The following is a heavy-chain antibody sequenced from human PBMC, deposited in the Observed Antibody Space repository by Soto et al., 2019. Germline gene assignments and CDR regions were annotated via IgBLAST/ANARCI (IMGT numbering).Heavy chain of an antibody. V-gene: IGHV4-34*01. CDR1: GGSFSGYY. CDR3: ARAPDYGDSFDY. Sequence: QVQLQQWGAGLLKPSETLSLTCAVYGGSFSGYYWSWIRQPPGKGLEWIGETNHSGSTNYNPSLKSRVTISVDTSKNQFSLKLSSVTAADTAVYYCARAPDYGDSFDYWGQGTLVTVSS. D-gene: IGHD4-17*01. J-gene: IGHJ4*02. CDR2: TNHSGST.